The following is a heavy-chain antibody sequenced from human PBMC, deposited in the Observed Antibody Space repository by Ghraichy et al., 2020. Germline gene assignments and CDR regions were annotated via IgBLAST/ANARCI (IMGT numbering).Heavy chain of an antibody. Sequence: GGSLRLSCAASGFSFSSYGMHWVRQAPGKGLEWVAFVHYDGSNKYYADSVKGRFTISRDNSKNTLYLQMNSLRAEDTAVYYCAKDQLRAARPGYYYYGMDVWGQGTTVTVSS. CDR3: AKDQLRAARPGYYYYGMDV. CDR1: GFSFSSYG. D-gene: IGHD6-6*01. CDR2: VHYDGSNK. V-gene: IGHV3-30*02. J-gene: IGHJ6*02.